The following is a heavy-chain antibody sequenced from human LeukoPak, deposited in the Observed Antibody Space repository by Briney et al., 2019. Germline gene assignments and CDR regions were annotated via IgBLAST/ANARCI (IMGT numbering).Heavy chain of an antibody. D-gene: IGHD3-10*01. J-gene: IGHJ4*02. Sequence: SETLSLTCTVSGGSISSYYWSWIRQPPGKGLEWIGYIYYSGSTNYNPSLKSRVTMSVDTSKNQFSLKLSSVTAADTAVYYCAREWVYYYGSGSFDYWGQGTLVTVSS. CDR1: GGSISSYY. CDR3: AREWVYYYGSGSFDY. CDR2: IYYSGST. V-gene: IGHV4-59*12.